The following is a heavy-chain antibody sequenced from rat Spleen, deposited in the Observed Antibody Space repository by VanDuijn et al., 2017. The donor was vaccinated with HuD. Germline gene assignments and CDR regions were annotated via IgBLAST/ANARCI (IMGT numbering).Heavy chain of an antibody. CDR3: TSSSYAYVMDA. D-gene: IGHD1-2*01. V-gene: IGHV2-13*01. Sequence: QVQLKESGPGLVQPSQTLSLTCTVSGFSLTSYDMHWVRQPPGKGLEWMGVIWGNGNTHYNSALKSRLSISRDTSKSQVFLKMNSLQTEDTAIYFCTSSSYAYVMDAWGQGASVTVSS. CDR2: IWGNGNT. CDR1: GFSLTSYD. J-gene: IGHJ4*01.